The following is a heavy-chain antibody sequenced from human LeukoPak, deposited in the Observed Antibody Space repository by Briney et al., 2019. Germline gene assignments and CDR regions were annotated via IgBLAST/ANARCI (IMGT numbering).Heavy chain of an antibody. J-gene: IGHJ3*02. CDR1: GYTFISYG. Sequence: ASVKVSCKASGYTFISYGISWVRQAPGQGLEWMGWISAYNGNTNYAQKLQGRVTMTTDTSTSTAYMELRSLRSDDTAVYYCAREGVYAPDPSSYHRDAFDIWGQGTVVIVSS. CDR3: AREGVYAPDPSSYHRDAFDI. V-gene: IGHV1-18*01. CDR2: ISAYNGNT. D-gene: IGHD3-16*02.